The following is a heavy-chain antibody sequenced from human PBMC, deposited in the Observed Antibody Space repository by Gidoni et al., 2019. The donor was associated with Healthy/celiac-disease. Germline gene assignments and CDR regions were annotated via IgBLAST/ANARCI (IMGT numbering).Heavy chain of an antibody. Sequence: QVQLVQSGAEVKKTGSSVKVSCKASGRTFSTSAISWLRQAPGQGLEWMGGVIPIFGTANFAQKFKGRVTITADEATSTAYMELSSLRSEDTAVYYCERDEGYCSSTSCRPAGFGAFDIWGQGTMVTVSS. D-gene: IGHD2-2*01. J-gene: IGHJ3*02. CDR3: ERDEGYCSSTSCRPAGFGAFDI. V-gene: IGHV1-69*01. CDR2: VIPIFGTA. CDR1: GRTFSTSA.